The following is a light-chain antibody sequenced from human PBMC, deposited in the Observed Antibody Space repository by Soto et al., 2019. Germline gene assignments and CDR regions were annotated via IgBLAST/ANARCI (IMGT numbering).Light chain of an antibody. V-gene: IGKV3D-15*01. CDR3: QQFRNWPWT. J-gene: IGKJ1*01. CDR1: QSISIN. CDR2: GGS. Sequence: EIVLTQSPGTLSVSPGDRVTLSCRASQSISINLAWYQHKPGQAPRLLIHGGSTRATGIPARISGSGSGTEFTLTISSLQSEDFAVYYCQQFRNWPWTFGQGT.